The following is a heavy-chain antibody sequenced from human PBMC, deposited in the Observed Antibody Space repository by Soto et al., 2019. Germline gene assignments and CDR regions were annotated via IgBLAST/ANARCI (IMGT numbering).Heavy chain of an antibody. Sequence: HPGGSLRLSCAASGFTFSSYAMSWVRQAPGKGLEWVSAISGSGGSTYYADSVKGRFTISRDNSKNTLYLQMNSLRAEDTAVYYCARDDYSGYDGFDYWGQGTLVTVSS. D-gene: IGHD5-12*01. CDR3: ARDDYSGYDGFDY. V-gene: IGHV3-23*01. J-gene: IGHJ4*02. CDR1: GFTFSSYA. CDR2: ISGSGGST.